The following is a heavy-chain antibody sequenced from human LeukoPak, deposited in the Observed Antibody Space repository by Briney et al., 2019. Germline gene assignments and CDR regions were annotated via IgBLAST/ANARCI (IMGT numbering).Heavy chain of an antibody. J-gene: IGHJ4*02. Sequence: PSETLSLTCAVYGGSFSGYDWSWIRQPPGKGLEWIGEINHSGSTNYNPSLKSRVTISVDTSKNQFSLKLSSVTAADTAVYYCARVAYSGYDPGRFDYWGQGTLVTVSS. CDR2: INHSGST. CDR3: ARVAYSGYDPGRFDY. V-gene: IGHV4-34*01. D-gene: IGHD5-12*01. CDR1: GGSFSGYD.